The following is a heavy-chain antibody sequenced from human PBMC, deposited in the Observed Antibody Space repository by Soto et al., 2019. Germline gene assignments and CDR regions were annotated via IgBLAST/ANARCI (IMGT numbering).Heavy chain of an antibody. D-gene: IGHD2-2*01. Sequence: LSLTCTVSGASISSSSYYWGWIRQPPGQGLERIGSVYYSGSTYYNPSLKSRVSISVDTSKNKFSLKLSSVTAADTAVNYCASGGGYCSSTSCYAPFDHWGQGTLVTVSS. CDR1: GASISSSSYY. J-gene: IGHJ4*02. V-gene: IGHV4-39*01. CDR2: VYYSGST. CDR3: ASGGGYCSSTSCYAPFDH.